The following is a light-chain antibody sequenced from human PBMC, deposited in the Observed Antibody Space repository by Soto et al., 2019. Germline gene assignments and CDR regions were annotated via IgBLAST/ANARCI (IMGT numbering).Light chain of an antibody. J-gene: IGKJ3*01. V-gene: IGKV1-16*02. CDR1: QGISNS. CDR3: LQYKTYPFT. CDR2: AAS. Sequence: DIQMTQSPSSLSASVGDRVIITCRASQGISNSLGWFQQKPGKAPKALIYAASRLESGVPSHFSGSGSGTEFTLTISSLQPDDFATYYCLQYKTYPFTFGPGTKVDIK.